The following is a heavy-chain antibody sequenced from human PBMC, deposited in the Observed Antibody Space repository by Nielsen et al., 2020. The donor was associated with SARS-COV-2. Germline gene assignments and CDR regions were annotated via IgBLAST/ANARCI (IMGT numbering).Heavy chain of an antibody. CDR2: MNHSGST. CDR3: ARGGGYSYGAIDY. V-gene: IGHV4-34*01. D-gene: IGHD5-18*01. CDR1: GGSFSGYY. Sequence: SETLSLTCAVYGGSFSGYYWSWIRQPPGKGLECVGEMNHSGSTKYTSSLKSRVTISVDTSKNQFSLKLSSVTAADTAVYYCARGGGYSYGAIDYWGQGTLVTVSS. J-gene: IGHJ4*02.